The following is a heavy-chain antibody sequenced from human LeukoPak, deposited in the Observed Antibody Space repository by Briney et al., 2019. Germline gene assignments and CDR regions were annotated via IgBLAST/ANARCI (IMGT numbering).Heavy chain of an antibody. CDR1: GYTFTNND. J-gene: IGHJ4*02. Sequence: ASVKVSCKASGYTFTNNDINWVRQATGQGIEWMGWVSPDSGDTGYAPNFRGRVTMTTDTSINTAYIELTSLTCEDTAIYSCTRGGAAGDWGQGTLVTVSS. V-gene: IGHV1-8*01. CDR2: VSPDSGDT. D-gene: IGHD6-19*01. CDR3: TRGGAAGD.